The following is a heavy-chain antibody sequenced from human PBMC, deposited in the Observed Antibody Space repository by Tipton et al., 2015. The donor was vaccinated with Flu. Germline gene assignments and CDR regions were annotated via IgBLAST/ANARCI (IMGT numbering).Heavy chain of an antibody. J-gene: IGHJ4*02. V-gene: IGHV4-39*07. CDR3: AQARLFYFDY. Sequence: LRLSCTVSGDSISSTTYYWVWIRQPPGKGLEWIGSIYYTGNTYYSPSLHSRVTMSQDPSKNQFSLRLRSVTAADTAVYYCAQARLFYFDYWGQGILVTVSS. CDR2: IYYTGNT. CDR1: GDSISSTTYY.